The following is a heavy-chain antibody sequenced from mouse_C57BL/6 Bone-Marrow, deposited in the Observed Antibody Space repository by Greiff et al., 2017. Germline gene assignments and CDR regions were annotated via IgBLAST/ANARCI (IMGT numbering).Heavy chain of an antibody. CDR3: ARADYYGGYFDY. V-gene: IGHV1-55*01. CDR1: GYTFTSYW. D-gene: IGHD1-1*01. Sequence: QVQLQQPGAELVKPGASVKMSCKASGYTFTSYWITWVKQRPGQGLEWIGDIYPGSGSTNYNEKFKSKATLTVDTSSSTAYMQLSSLTSEDSAVYYCARADYYGGYFDYWGQGTTLTVSS. J-gene: IGHJ2*01. CDR2: IYPGSGST.